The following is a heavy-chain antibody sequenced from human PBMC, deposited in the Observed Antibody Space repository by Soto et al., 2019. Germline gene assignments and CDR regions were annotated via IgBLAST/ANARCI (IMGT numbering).Heavy chain of an antibody. Sequence: QVQLVESGGGVVQPGRSRRLSCAASGFTFSSYGIHWVHQAPGKGLEWVAVIWYDGSNKHYADSVKGRFTISRDNSKNTLYLQMISLRAEDTAVYYCARDSGSGYLDYWGQGTLVTVSS. D-gene: IGHD3-22*01. CDR3: ARDSGSGYLDY. V-gene: IGHV3-33*01. CDR2: IWYDGSNK. CDR1: GFTFSSYG. J-gene: IGHJ4*02.